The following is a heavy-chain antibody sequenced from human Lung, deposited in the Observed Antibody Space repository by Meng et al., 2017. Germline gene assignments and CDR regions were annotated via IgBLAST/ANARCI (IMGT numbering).Heavy chain of an antibody. CDR3: ARGPTTMAHDFDY. D-gene: IGHD4-11*01. Sequence: QVQLRPVGAGLLKPSEPLSLPCVVSGGSFSDYYWSWIRQPPGKGLEWIGEINHSGSTNYNPSLESRATISVDTSQNNLSLKLSSVTAADSAVYYCARGPTTMAHDFDYWGQGTLVTVSS. CDR1: GGSFSDYY. CDR2: INHSGST. V-gene: IGHV4-34*02. J-gene: IGHJ4*02.